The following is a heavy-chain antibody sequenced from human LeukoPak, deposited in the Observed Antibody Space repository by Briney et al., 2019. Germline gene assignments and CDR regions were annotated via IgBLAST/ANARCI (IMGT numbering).Heavy chain of an antibody. CDR2: ISAYNGNT. CDR3: ARDSENFWSGERNWFDP. D-gene: IGHD3-3*01. J-gene: IGHJ5*02. V-gene: IGHV1-18*01. Sequence: ASVKVSCKASGYTFTSYGISWVRRAPGQGLEWMGWISAYNGNTNYAQKLQGRVTMTTDTSTSTAYMELRSLRSDDTAVYYCARDSENFWSGERNWFDPWGQGTLVTVSS. CDR1: GYTFTSYG.